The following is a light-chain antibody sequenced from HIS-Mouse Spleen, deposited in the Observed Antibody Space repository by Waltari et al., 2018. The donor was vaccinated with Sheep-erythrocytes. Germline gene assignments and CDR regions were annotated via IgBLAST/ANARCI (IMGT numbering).Light chain of an antibody. CDR2: DVS. J-gene: IGLJ1*01. CDR3: CSYAGSYNHV. Sequence: QSALTQPRSVSGSPGQSVTISCTGTSSDVGGYHYVSWYQQHPGKAPKLMIYDVSKRPSGVPDRFSGSKSCNTASLTISGLQAEDEADYYCCSYAGSYNHVFATGTKVTVL. V-gene: IGLV2-11*01. CDR1: SSDVGGYHY.